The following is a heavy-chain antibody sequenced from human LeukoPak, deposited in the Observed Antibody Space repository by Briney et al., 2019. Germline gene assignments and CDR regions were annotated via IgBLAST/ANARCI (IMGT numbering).Heavy chain of an antibody. V-gene: IGHV3-30*02. J-gene: IGHJ3*02. CDR1: GFTFSSYG. CDR3: AKDFTIFGAAGWAFDI. D-gene: IGHD3-3*01. CDR2: IRHDGSNK. Sequence: PGGSLRLSCAASGFTFSSYGMRWVRQAPGKGLEWVAFIRHDGSNKNYADSVKVRFTISRDNSKNTLYLQMDSLRAEDTAVYSCAKDFTIFGAAGWAFDIWGQGPMVPVSS.